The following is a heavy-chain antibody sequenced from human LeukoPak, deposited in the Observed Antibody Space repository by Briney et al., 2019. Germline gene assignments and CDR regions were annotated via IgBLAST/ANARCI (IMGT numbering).Heavy chain of an antibody. CDR3: ATSSSVDMVFDY. D-gene: IGHD5-24*01. V-gene: IGHV3-53*01. CDR1: GFSVSSNF. Sequence: GGSLRLSCAASGFSVSSNFMSWVRQAPGKGLEWVSAFYSGGSTYSADSVKGRLTISRDSSKNTLYLQMNSLRAEDTAVYYCATSSSVDMVFDYWGQGTLVTVSS. CDR2: FYSGGST. J-gene: IGHJ4*02.